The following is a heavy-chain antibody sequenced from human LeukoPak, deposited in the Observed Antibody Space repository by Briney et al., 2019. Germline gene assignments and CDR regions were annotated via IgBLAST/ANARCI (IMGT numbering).Heavy chain of an antibody. V-gene: IGHV4-30-4*01. CDR3: ARQGECLVRQSWFDP. Sequence: SQTLSLTCTVSGGSISSGDYYWSWIRQPPGKGLEWIGYIYYSGSTYYNPSLKSRVTISVDTSKNQFSLKLSSVTAADTAVYYCARQGECLVRQSWFDPWGQGTLVTVSS. J-gene: IGHJ5*02. D-gene: IGHD6-19*01. CDR2: IYYSGST. CDR1: GGSISSGDYY.